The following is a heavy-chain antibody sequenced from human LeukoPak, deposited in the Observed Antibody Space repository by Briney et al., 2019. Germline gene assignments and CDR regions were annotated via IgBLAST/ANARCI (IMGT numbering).Heavy chain of an antibody. Sequence: SETLSLTCTVSGGSISSSSYYWGWIRQPPGKGLEWIGEINHSGSTNYNPSLKSRVTISVDTSKNQFSLKLSSVTAADTAVYYCARCQTVSDAFDIWGQGTMVTVSS. CDR2: INHSGST. J-gene: IGHJ3*02. CDR1: GGSISSSSYY. CDR3: ARCQTVSDAFDI. D-gene: IGHD4-17*01. V-gene: IGHV4-39*07.